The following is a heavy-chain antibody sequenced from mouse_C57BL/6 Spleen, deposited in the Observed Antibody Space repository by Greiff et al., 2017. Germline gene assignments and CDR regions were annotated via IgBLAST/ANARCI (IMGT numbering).Heavy chain of an antibody. CDR1: GYAFSSSW. V-gene: IGHV1-82*01. CDR3: ARSEDGYYVGY. D-gene: IGHD2-3*01. Sequence: VQLQESGPELVKPGASVKISCKASGYAFSSSWMNWVKQRPGKGLEWIGRIYPGDGDTNYNGKFKGKATLTADKSSSTAYMQLSSLTSEDSAVYFCARSEDGYYVGYWGQGTTLTVSS. J-gene: IGHJ2*01. CDR2: IYPGDGDT.